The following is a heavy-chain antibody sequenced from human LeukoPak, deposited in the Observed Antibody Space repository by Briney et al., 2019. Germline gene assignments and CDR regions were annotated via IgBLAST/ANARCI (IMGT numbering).Heavy chain of an antibody. V-gene: IGHV4-59*01. D-gene: IGHD3-10*01. CDR2: IYYSGST. Sequence: SETLSLTCTVSGGSISRYYWSWIRQPPGKGLEGIGDIYYSGSTNYNTSLRSRDTISVDTSKNQFSLELSSVTAADTAVYYCARGVATYYYLDYWGQGTLVTVSS. CDR1: GGSISRYY. CDR3: ARGVATYYYLDY. J-gene: IGHJ4*02.